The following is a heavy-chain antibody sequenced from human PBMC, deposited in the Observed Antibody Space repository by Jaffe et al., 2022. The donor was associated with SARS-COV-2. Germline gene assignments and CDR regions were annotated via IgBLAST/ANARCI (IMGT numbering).Heavy chain of an antibody. CDR1: GFTFSSYA. CDR2: ISGSGGST. Sequence: EVQLLESGGGLVQPGGSLRLSCAASGFTFSSYAMSWVRQAPGKGLEWVSAISGSGGSTYYADSVKGRFTISRDNSKNTLYLQMNSLRAEDTAVYYCAKEMLVDEPAARYYYYGMDVWGQGTTVTVSS. J-gene: IGHJ6*02. V-gene: IGHV3-23*01. CDR3: AKEMLVDEPAARYYYYGMDV. D-gene: IGHD2-2*01.